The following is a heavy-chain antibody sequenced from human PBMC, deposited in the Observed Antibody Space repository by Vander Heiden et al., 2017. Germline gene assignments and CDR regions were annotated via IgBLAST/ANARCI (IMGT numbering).Heavy chain of an antibody. D-gene: IGHD6-19*01. CDR1: GSTFSSYG. CDR3: AKDFVVAVAGPPDY. CDR2: ISYDGSNK. V-gene: IGHV3-30*18. J-gene: IGHJ4*02. Sequence: QVQLVESGGGVVQPGRSPRFSCAAPGSTFSSYGMHWVRQAPGKGLEWVAVISYDGSNKYYADSVKGRFTISRDNSKNTLYLQMNSLRAEDTAVYYCAKDFVVAVAGPPDYWGQGTLVTVSS.